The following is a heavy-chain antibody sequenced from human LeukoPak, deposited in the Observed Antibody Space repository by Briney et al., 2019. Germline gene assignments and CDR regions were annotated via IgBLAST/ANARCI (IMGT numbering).Heavy chain of an antibody. CDR2: IYPGDSDT. V-gene: IGHV5-51*01. CDR1: GYTFTSYW. CDR3: ARSLGGYSQGHFED. D-gene: IGHD5-18*01. Sequence: GESLKISCKASGYTFTSYWIAWVRQMPGKGLEWMGVIYPGDSDTRYSPSFQGQVTISADKSISTAYLQWSSLKASDTAMYYCARSLGGYSQGHFEDWGQGTLVTVSS. J-gene: IGHJ4*02.